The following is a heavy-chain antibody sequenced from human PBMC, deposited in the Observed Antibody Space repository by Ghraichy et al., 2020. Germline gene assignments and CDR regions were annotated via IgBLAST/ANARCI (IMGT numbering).Heavy chain of an antibody. CDR3: AKSRHSSGWSSQDGMDG. D-gene: IGHD6-19*01. CDR1: GFTFRSYG. Sequence: LSLTCAASGFTFRSYGMHWVRQAPGKGLEWVSFIRFDGSNTYYADSVKGRFTISRDNSKNTLYVQMNSLRVEDTAVYYCAKSRHSSGWSSQDGMDGWGQGTTVTVSS. CDR2: IRFDGSNT. V-gene: IGHV3-30*02. J-gene: IGHJ6*02.